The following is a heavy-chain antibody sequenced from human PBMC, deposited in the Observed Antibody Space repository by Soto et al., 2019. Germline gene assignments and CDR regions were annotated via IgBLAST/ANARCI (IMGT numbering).Heavy chain of an antibody. Sequence: SETLSLTCTLSGGSITNHYWSWIRQPPGKGLEWLGYVYYNGINNYNPSLKSRVTMSVVRSKNLFSLNLPSLSAADTAIYYCTRANWYSEYWGQGTLVNVSS. CDR3: TRANWYSEY. D-gene: IGHD7-27*01. CDR2: VYYNGIN. V-gene: IGHV4-59*11. CDR1: GGSITNHY. J-gene: IGHJ4*02.